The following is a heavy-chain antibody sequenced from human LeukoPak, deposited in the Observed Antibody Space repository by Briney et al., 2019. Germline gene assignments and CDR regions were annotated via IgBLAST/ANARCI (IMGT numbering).Heavy chain of an antibody. D-gene: IGHD2-15*01. Sequence: GGSLRLSCAASGFTVSSNYMSWVRQAPGKGLEWVSAISGSGGSTYYADSVKGRFTISRDNSKNTLYLQMNSLRAEDTAVYYCAKEMFVVYYMDVWGKGTTVTVSS. CDR3: AKEMFVVYYMDV. V-gene: IGHV3-23*01. CDR1: GFTVSSNY. CDR2: ISGSGGST. J-gene: IGHJ6*03.